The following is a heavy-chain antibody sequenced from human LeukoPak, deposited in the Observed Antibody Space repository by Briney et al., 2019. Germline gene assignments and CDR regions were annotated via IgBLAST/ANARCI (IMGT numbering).Heavy chain of an antibody. J-gene: IGHJ5*02. CDR1: GGSISSYY. Sequence: SETLSLTCTVSGGSISSYYWSWIRQPPGKGLEWIGYIYYSGSTNYNPSLKSRVTISVDTSKNQFSLKLSSVTAADTAVYYCARDPELGYCSGGSCYSVNWFDPWGQGTLVTVSS. CDR3: ARDPELGYCSGGSCYSVNWFDP. D-gene: IGHD2-15*01. CDR2: IYYSGST. V-gene: IGHV4-59*01.